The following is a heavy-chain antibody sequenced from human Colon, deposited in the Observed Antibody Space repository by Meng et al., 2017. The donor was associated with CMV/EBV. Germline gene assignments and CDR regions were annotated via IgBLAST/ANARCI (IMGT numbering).Heavy chain of an antibody. CDR2: INTDGSTT. J-gene: IGHJ4*02. Sequence: EGAVVWTGVGLVQPGGSLGLSCAASGFTFSSKWMHWVRQGPGKGMVWVSRINTDGSTTYYADSVKGRFTISRDNAKNTLYLQMNSLRAEDTAVYYCASRDYWGQGTLVTVSS. V-gene: IGHV3-74*01. CDR3: ASRDY. CDR1: GFTFSSKW.